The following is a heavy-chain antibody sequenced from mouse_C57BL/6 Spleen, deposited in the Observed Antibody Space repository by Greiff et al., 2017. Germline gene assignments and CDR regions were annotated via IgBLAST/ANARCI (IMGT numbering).Heavy chain of an antibody. CDR2: MYPGDGDT. Sequence: QVQLKQPGAELVKPGASVKVSCKASGYAFSSYWMNWVKQRPGKGLEWIGQMYPGDGDTNYNGKFKGQATLTADKSSSTAYMQLSSLTSEDSAVYFCSSSPFYYFDDWGQGTTLTVSS. CDR3: SSSPFYYFDD. J-gene: IGHJ2*01. CDR1: GYAFSSYW. V-gene: IGHV1-80*01. D-gene: IGHD1-1*01.